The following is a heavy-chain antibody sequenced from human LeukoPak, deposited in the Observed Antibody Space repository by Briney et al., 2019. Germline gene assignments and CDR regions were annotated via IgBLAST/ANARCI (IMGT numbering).Heavy chain of an antibody. Sequence: ASVKVYCKASGYTFTSFDINWVRQAPGQGLEWMGWMTPNSGATGYAQKFQGRVTMTRDTSIDTAYMELSSLRPEDTAVYYCATGRTYVDSTPYDHWGQGALVTVSS. J-gene: IGHJ4*02. CDR3: ATGRTYVDSTPYDH. CDR1: GYTFTSFD. D-gene: IGHD3-22*01. CDR2: MTPNSGAT. V-gene: IGHV1-8*01.